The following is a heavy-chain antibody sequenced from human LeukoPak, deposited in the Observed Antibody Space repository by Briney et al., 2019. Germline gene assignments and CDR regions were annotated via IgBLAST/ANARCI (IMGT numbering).Heavy chain of an antibody. CDR1: GFTFSSYS. J-gene: IGHJ5*02. V-gene: IGHV3-48*04. Sequence: GGSLRLSCAASGFTFSSYSMNWVRQAPGKGLEWVSYISSSSSTIYYADSVKGRFTISRDNAKNSLYLQMNSLRAEDTAVYYCARDLGYCSSTSCYANWFDPWGQGTLVTVSS. D-gene: IGHD2-2*01. CDR3: ARDLGYCSSTSCYANWFDP. CDR2: ISSSSSTI.